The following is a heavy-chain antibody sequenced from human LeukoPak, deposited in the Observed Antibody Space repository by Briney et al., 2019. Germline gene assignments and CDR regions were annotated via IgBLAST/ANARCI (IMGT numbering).Heavy chain of an antibody. J-gene: IGHJ4*02. CDR2: IWFDGSNK. Sequence: PGTSLRLSCAASGLPFSSSGMHWVRQAPGKGLEWVAIIWFDGSNKYFADSVKGRFTVSRDNSKNTVYLQMNSLRAEDTAVYYCAKDRQRNTVTTILDYWGQGTLVTVSS. CDR3: AKDRQRNTVTTILDY. D-gene: IGHD4-17*01. V-gene: IGHV3-33*06. CDR1: GLPFSSSG.